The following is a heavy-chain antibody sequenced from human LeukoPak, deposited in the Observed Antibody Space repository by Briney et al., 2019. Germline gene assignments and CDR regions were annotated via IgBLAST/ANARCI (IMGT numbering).Heavy chain of an antibody. J-gene: IGHJ5*02. CDR3: AKESIAAADWFDP. Sequence: PSQTLSLTCTVSGGSISSGSYYWSWIRQPAGKGLEWIGRIFTSGSTKYNPSLKSRVTISVDTSKNQFSLKLSSVTAADTAVYYCAKESIAAADWFDPWGQGTLVTVSS. CDR2: IFTSGST. D-gene: IGHD6-13*01. CDR1: GGSISSGSYY. V-gene: IGHV4-61*02.